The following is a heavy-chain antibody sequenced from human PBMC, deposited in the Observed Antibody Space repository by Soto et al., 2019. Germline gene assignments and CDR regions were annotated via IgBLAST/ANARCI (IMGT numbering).Heavy chain of an antibody. D-gene: IGHD3-16*01. CDR1: GFPSRSYV. Sequence: QVQLVESGGGVVQPGTSLELSCVGSGFPSRSYVIHWVRQAPGKGREWVALTSYDGSNNFYGDSVKGRFTISRHNSRNTVELQMDSLRFEDTALYYCARWGTTGGLDVWGQGTLVSVSS. CDR3: ARWGTTGGLDV. CDR2: TSYDGSNN. J-gene: IGHJ4*02. V-gene: IGHV3-33*05.